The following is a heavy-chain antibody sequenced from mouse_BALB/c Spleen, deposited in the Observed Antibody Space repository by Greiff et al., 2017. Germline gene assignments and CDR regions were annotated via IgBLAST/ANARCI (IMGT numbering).Heavy chain of an antibody. D-gene: IGHD2-3*01. CDR2: IYPGDGDT. J-gene: IGHJ4*01. CDR3: AYDGYPYAMDY. Sequence: VQLQQSGAELVRPGSSVKISCKASGYAFSSYWMNWVKQRPGQGLEWIGQIYPGDGDTNYNGKFTGKATLTADKSSSTAYMQLSSLTSEDSAIYFCAYDGYPYAMDYWGQGTSVTVSS. V-gene: IGHV1-80*01. CDR1: GYAFSSYW.